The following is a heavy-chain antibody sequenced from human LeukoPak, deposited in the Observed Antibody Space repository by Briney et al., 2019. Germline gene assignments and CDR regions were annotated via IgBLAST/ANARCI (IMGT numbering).Heavy chain of an antibody. J-gene: IGHJ4*02. CDR2: ISYDGSNK. CDR1: GFTFSSYG. D-gene: IGHD5-12*01. Sequence: GGSLRLSCAASGFTFSSYGMHWVRQAPGKGLEWVAVISYDGSNKYYADSVKGRFTISRDNSKNTLYLQMNSLRAEDTAVYYCAKETPYGGYTVLDYWGQGTLVTVSS. CDR3: AKETPYGGYTVLDY. V-gene: IGHV3-30*18.